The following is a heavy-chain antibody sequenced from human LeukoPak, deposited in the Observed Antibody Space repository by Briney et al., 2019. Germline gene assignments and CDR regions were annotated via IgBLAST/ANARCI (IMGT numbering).Heavy chain of an antibody. CDR3: ARVYSSSPGGEDYFDY. D-gene: IGHD6-6*01. J-gene: IGHJ4*02. Sequence: AAVTVSCKASGYTFTGKNVHRGRHPLGQRLEWMGWINPNSGGTNYAQKFQGRVTITRDMSTSTVYMELSSLRSEDTAVYYCARVYSSSPGGEDYFDYWGQGTLVTASS. V-gene: IGHV1-2*02. CDR1: GYTFTGKN. CDR2: INPNSGGT.